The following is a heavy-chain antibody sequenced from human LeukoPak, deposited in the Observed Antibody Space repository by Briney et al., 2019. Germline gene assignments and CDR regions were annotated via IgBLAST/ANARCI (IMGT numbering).Heavy chain of an antibody. CDR3: ARDKNYGDYIFDY. J-gene: IGHJ4*02. Sequence: GGTLRLSCAASGFTFSSYGMSWVRQAPGKGLEWVSSISSSSSYIYYADSVKGRFTIPRDNAKNSLYLQMNSLRAEDTAVYYCARDKNYGDYIFDYWGQGTLVTVSS. CDR2: ISSSSSYI. CDR1: GFTFSSYG. D-gene: IGHD4-17*01. V-gene: IGHV3-21*01.